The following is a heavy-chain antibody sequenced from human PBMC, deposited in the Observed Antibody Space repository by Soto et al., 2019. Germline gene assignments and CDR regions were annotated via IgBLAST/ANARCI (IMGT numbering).Heavy chain of an antibody. CDR3: ARTPTTVITRSRYQSGVDV. CDR1: VYAFTSYA. V-gene: IGHV1-3*01. Sequence: ASVKVCCKASVYAFTSYAMHWVRQAPGQRLEWMGWINARNGDTQYSEKFHSRVTITRDTSASTAYMELSSPRPEDASADGCARTPTTVITRSRYQSGVDVWAQGTRLTVPS. D-gene: IGHD4-4*01. CDR2: INARNGDT. J-gene: IGHJ6*02.